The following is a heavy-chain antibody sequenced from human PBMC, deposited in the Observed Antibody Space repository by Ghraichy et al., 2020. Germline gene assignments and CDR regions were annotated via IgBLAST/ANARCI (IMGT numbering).Heavy chain of an antibody. J-gene: IGHJ4*02. CDR1: GGSISSGGYY. CDR3: ARDHLGYCSSTSCYAAAGFDY. D-gene: IGHD2-2*01. CDR2: IYYSGST. Sequence: SETLSLTCTVSGGSISSGGYYWSWIRQHPGKGLEWIGYIYYSGSTYYNPSLKSRVTISVDTSKNQFSLKLSSVTAADTAVYYCARDHLGYCSSTSCYAAAGFDYWGQGTLVTVSS. V-gene: IGHV4-31*03.